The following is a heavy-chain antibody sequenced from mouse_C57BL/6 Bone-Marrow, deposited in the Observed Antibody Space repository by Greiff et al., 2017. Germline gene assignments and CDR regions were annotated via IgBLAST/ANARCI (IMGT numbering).Heavy chain of an antibody. D-gene: IGHD1-1*01. J-gene: IGHJ2*01. Sequence: EVKVVESGGGLVKPGGSLKLSCAASGFTFSSYAMSWVRQTPEQRLEWVATISDGGSYTYYPDNVKGRFTISRDNATNNLYLQMSHLKSEDTAMYYCARDRGYYYGSSYDYWGQGTTLTVSS. CDR3: ARDRGYYYGSSYDY. V-gene: IGHV5-4*01. CDR2: ISDGGSYT. CDR1: GFTFSSYA.